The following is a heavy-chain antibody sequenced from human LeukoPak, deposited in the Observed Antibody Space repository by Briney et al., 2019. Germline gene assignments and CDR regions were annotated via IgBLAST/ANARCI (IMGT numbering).Heavy chain of an antibody. CDR1: GGTFNSYA. J-gene: IGHJ4*02. Sequence: ASVKVSCKASGGTFNSYAISWVRQAPGQGLEWMGGIIPIFGTTNYARKFRGGVTLTADKSTRTAYMELSSLRSEDTAVYYCARTITFGGVIAPFDYWGQGTLVTVSS. D-gene: IGHD3-16*02. CDR3: ARTITFGGVIAPFDY. CDR2: IIPIFGTT. V-gene: IGHV1-69*06.